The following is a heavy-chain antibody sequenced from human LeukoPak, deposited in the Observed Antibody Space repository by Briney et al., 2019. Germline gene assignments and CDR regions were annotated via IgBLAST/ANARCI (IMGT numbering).Heavy chain of an antibody. D-gene: IGHD2-2*01. CDR3: ARGGSDIVVVPAALFDY. Sequence: SETLSLTCTVSGGSISSYYWSWIRQPPGRGLEWIGYIYYSGSTNYNPSLKSRVTISVDTSKNQFSLKLSSVTAADTAVYYCARGGSDIVVVPAALFDYWGQGTLVTVSS. V-gene: IGHV4-59*01. CDR2: IYYSGST. CDR1: GGSISSYY. J-gene: IGHJ4*02.